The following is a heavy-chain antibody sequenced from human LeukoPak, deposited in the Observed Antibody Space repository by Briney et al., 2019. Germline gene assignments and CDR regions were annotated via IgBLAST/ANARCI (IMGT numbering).Heavy chain of an antibody. V-gene: IGHV5-51*01. CDR3: ARRDILTGYLDY. CDR1: GYIFTSYW. J-gene: IGHJ4*02. Sequence: GESLQISCKGSGYIFTSYWIGWVRQVPGKGLEWMGIIYPGDSDTKYSPSFQGQVTISADKSISTAYLQWSSLKASDTAMYYCARRDILTGYLDYWGQGTLVTVSS. CDR2: IYPGDSDT. D-gene: IGHD3-9*01.